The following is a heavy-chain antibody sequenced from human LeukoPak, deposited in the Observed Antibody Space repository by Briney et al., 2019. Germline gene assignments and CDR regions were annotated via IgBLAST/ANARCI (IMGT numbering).Heavy chain of an antibody. CDR3: ARRDVFDI. CDR1: GFTSSYYW. V-gene: IGHV3-74*01. J-gene: IGHJ3*02. CDR2: IKSDGSST. Sequence: PGRSLRLSCAASGFTSSYYWMHWVRQAPGKGLVWVSLIKSDGSSTSYADSVKGRFTISRDNAKNTLYLQMNSLRVEDTAVYYCARRDVFDIWGQGTMVTVSS.